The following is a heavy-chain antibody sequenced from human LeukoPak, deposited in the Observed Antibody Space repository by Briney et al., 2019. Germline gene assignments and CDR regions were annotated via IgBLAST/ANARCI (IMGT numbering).Heavy chain of an antibody. J-gene: IGHJ4*02. D-gene: IGHD6-19*01. CDR1: GFTFSSYA. CDR3: ARGIAVAGTDLDY. V-gene: IGHV3-23*01. CDR2: IGGSGGST. Sequence: GGSLRLSCAASGFTFSSYAMSWVRQAPGKGLEWVSAIGGSGGSTYYADSVKGRFTISRDNSKNTLYLQMNSLRAEDTAVYYCARGIAVAGTDLDYWGQGTLVTVSS.